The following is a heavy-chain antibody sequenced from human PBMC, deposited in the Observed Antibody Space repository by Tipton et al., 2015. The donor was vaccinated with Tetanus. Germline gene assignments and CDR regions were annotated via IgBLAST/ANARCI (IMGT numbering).Heavy chain of an antibody. V-gene: IGHV3-30*03. J-gene: IGHJ4*02. CDR1: GFSFSSYG. CDR3: VSGSALDY. Sequence: SLRLSCAASGFSFSSYGMHWVRQAPSKGLDWVAYITNDGKFQYYADSVKGRFTISRDNAKNSLFLEMNSLRADDTAVYYCVSGSALDYWGQGTLITVSS. D-gene: IGHD6-25*01. CDR2: ITNDGKFQ.